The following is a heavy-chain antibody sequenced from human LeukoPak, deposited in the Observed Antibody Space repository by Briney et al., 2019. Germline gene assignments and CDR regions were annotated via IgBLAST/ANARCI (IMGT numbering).Heavy chain of an antibody. CDR3: AREPAAYYYDSSGYYPFDY. CDR1: GYTFTSYG. CDR2: IGAYNGNT. J-gene: IGHJ4*02. V-gene: IGHV1-18*01. D-gene: IGHD3-22*01. Sequence: ASVKVSYKASGYTFTSYGISWVRQAPGQGLEWMGWIGAYNGNTNYAQKLQGRVTMTTDTSTSTAYMELRSLRSDDTAVYYCAREPAAYYYDSSGYYPFDYWGQGTLVTVSS.